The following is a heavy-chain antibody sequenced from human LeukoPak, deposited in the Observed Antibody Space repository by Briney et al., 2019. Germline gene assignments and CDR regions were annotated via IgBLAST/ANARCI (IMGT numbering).Heavy chain of an antibody. CDR3: ARMLRAYFDY. CDR1: GGSISSSSDY. Sequence: PSETLSLTCTVFGGSISSSSDYWGWIRQPPGKGLEWIGNIYYSGNTYYNPSLKSRVTISVDTSKNQFSLKLSSVTAADTAVYYCARMLRAYFDYWGQGTLVTVSS. D-gene: IGHD3-10*02. V-gene: IGHV4-39*07. CDR2: IYYSGNT. J-gene: IGHJ4*02.